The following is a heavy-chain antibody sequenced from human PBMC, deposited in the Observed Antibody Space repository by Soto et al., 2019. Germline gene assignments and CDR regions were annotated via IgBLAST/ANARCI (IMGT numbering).Heavy chain of an antibody. J-gene: IGHJ4*02. CDR3: AHNGYYGSDN. D-gene: IGHD3-22*01. CDR1: GGSISSGNW. CDR2: IHHSGST. V-gene: IGHV4-4*02. Sequence: QVQLQESGPGLLEPSGTLSLTCAVSGGSISSGNWWSWVRQPPGKGLEWIGEIHHSGSTNYNPSLKSRVTVSVDNSKSQFSLQLSSVTAADTAVYHCAHNGYYGSDNWGQGTLVTVSS.